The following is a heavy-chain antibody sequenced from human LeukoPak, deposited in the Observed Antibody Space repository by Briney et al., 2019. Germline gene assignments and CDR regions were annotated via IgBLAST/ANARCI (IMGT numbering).Heavy chain of an antibody. CDR3: ARGGYYGSGNDFRFDP. D-gene: IGHD3-10*01. CDR1: GGSISSYY. V-gene: IGHV4-59*01. CDR2: IHYTGST. J-gene: IGHJ5*02. Sequence: PSETLSLTCTVSGGSISSYYWSWIRQSPGKGLECIGYIHYTGSTNYNPSLKSRVTISVETSKNQFSLKKSVTAADTAVYYCARGGYYGSGNDFRFDPWGQGTLVTVSS.